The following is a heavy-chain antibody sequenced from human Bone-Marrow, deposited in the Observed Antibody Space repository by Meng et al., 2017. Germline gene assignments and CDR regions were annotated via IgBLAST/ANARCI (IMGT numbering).Heavy chain of an antibody. CDR2: IYYSGST. CDR3: ASLYGDSSVWYLDL. J-gene: IGHJ2*01. D-gene: IGHD4-17*01. Sequence: QVLLQQLGAGLLNPSETLSLTCSVSGGSISSGNHYWSWIRQHPGKGLEYIGYIYYSGSTYYNPSLKSRVIISVDTSKNQFSLRLNSVTAADTAVYYCASLYGDSSVWYLDLWGRGTLVTVSS. V-gene: IGHV4-31*03. CDR1: GGSISSGNHY.